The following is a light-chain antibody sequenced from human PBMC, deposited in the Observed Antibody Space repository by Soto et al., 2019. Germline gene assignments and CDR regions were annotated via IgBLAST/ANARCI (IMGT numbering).Light chain of an antibody. CDR3: SSYTSSSIVV. CDR2: DDN. V-gene: IGLV1-51*01. J-gene: IGLJ2*01. CDR1: SSNIGGNS. Sequence: QSVMTQPPSVSAAPGQKVTISCSGSSSNIGGNSVSWYQQLPGTAPKLLIYDDNKRPSGIPDRFSGSKSGTSATLGITGFQTGDEADYYCSSYTSSSIVVFGGGTKLTVL.